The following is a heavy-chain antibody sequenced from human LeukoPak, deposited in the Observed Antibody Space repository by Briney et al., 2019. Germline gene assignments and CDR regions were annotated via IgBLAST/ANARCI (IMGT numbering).Heavy chain of an antibody. CDR1: GFTFSSYA. D-gene: IGHD2-2*01. CDR2: ISGSGGST. CDR3: AISNIVVVPAAKFDY. V-gene: IGHV3-23*01. Sequence: GGSLRLSCAASGFTFSSYAMSWVRQAPGKRLEWVSAISGSGGSTYYADSVKGRFTISRDNSKNTLYLQMNSLRAEDTAVYYCAISNIVVVPAAKFDYWGQGTLVTVSS. J-gene: IGHJ4*02.